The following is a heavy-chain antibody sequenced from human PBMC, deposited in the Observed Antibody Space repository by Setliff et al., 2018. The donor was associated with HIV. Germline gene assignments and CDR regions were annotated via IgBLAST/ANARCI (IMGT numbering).Heavy chain of an antibody. CDR2: IHHSGST. CDR1: GYSVSSGFH. CDR3: ARRLQFLEFLHGVGGLDV. V-gene: IGHV4-38-2*01. J-gene: IGHJ6*02. Sequence: SETLSLTCAVSGYSVSSGFHWAWIRQSPGMGLAWIGSIHHSGSTYYNPSLKSRVTISVDTSKNQFSLKLSSATAADTAVYYCARRLQFLEFLHGVGGLDVWGQGTTVTVSS. D-gene: IGHD3-3*01.